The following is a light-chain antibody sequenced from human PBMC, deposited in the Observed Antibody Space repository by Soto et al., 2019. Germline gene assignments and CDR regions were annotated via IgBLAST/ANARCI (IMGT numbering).Light chain of an antibody. CDR1: RSDFVSYNR. CDR3: PSYTNSDSWV. V-gene: IGLV2-18*02. CDR2: VVS. J-gene: IGLJ3*02. Sequence: QSALTQPPSVSGSPGQSVTISCTGTRSDFVSYNRVSWYQQRPGTAPQLIISVVSNRPSGSSDRFSGSKSGNMASLTISGLQAEDEDDYYCPSYTNSDSWVFGGGTKVTVL.